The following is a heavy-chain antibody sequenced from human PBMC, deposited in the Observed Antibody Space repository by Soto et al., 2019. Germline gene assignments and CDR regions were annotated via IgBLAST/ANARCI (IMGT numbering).Heavy chain of an antibody. V-gene: IGHV3-53*01. J-gene: IGHJ4*02. D-gene: IGHD6-13*01. CDR3: ARQLGSSSWYGYGFDY. Sequence: EVQLVESGGGLIQPGGSLRLSCAASGFTVSSNYMSWVRQAPGKGLEWVSVISGSYGSTYYADSVKGRFTVSRDISKNTLYLQMNSLRAEDTAVYYCARQLGSSSWYGYGFDYWGQGTLVTVSS. CDR2: ISGSYGST. CDR1: GFTVSSNY.